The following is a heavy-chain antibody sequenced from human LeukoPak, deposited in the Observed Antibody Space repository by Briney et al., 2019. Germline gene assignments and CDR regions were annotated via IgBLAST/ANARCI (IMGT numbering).Heavy chain of an antibody. Sequence: SETLSLTCTVSGGSISSSSYYWGWIRQPPGKGLEWIGSIYYSGSTYYNPSLKSRVTISVDTSKNQFSLKLSSVTAADTAVYYCGRRSILVRANWFAPWGQGTLVTVSS. J-gene: IGHJ5*02. CDR2: IYYSGST. CDR1: GGSISSSSYY. V-gene: IGHV4-39*01. D-gene: IGHD3-10*01. CDR3: GRRSILVRANWFAP.